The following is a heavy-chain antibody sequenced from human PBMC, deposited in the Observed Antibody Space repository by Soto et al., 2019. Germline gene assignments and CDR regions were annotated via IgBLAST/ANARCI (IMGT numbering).Heavy chain of an antibody. CDR3: AREGYNWNYEGFDY. D-gene: IGHD1-7*01. J-gene: IGHJ4*02. CDR2: IYYSGST. CDR1: GGPLSSGGYY. V-gene: IGHV4-61*08. Sequence: SETMPLTCPVSGGPLSSGGYYWSWKHQHPGKGLEWIGYIYYSGSTNYNPSLKSRVTISVDTSKNQFSLKLSSVTADDTAVYYCAREGYNWNYEGFDYWGQGTLVTVSS.